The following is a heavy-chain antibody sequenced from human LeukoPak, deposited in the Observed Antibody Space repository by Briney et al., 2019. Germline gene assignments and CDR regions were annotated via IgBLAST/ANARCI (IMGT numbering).Heavy chain of an antibody. CDR1: GFTFSSYG. V-gene: IGHV3-21*01. J-gene: IGHJ6*03. Sequence: KTGGSLRLSCAASGFTFSSYGMNWVRQAPGKGLEWVSSISSSSSYIYYADSVKGRFTISRDNAKNSLYLQMNSLRAEDTAVYYCAREHYFYHMDGWGEGTTVTVSS. CDR2: ISSSSSYI. CDR3: AREHYFYHMDG.